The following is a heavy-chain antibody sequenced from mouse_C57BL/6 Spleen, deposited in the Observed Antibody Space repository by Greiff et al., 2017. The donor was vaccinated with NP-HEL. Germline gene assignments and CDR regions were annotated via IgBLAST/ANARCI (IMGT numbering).Heavy chain of an antibody. V-gene: IGHV5-9*01. CDR2: ISGGGGNT. Sequence: EVQLVESGGGLVKPGGSLKLSCAASGFTFSSYTMSWVRQTPEKRLEWVATISGGGGNTYYPDSVKGRFTISRDNAKNTLYLQMSSLRSEDTALYYCARPYSNYVGAMDYWGQGTSVTVSS. J-gene: IGHJ4*01. CDR1: GFTFSSYT. CDR3: ARPYSNYVGAMDY. D-gene: IGHD2-5*01.